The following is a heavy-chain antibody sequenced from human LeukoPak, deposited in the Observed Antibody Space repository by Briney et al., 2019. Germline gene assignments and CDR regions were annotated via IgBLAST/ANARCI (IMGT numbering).Heavy chain of an antibody. V-gene: IGHV4-59*08. D-gene: IGHD3-22*01. J-gene: IGHJ4*02. CDR2: IYYSGST. CDR3: ARHARDYYDSSGHYDY. Sequence: PSETLSLTCTVSGGSISSYYWSWIRQPPGKGLEWIGYIYYSGSTNYNPSLKSRVTISVDTSKNQLSLKLSSVTAADTAVYYCARHARDYYDSSGHYDYWGQGTLVTVSS. CDR1: GGSISSYY.